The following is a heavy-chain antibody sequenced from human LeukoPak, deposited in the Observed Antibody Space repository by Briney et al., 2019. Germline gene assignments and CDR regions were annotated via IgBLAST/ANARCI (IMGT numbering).Heavy chain of an antibody. CDR2: ISSDGSSM. CDR1: GFTFTGYT. J-gene: IGHJ4*02. V-gene: IGHV3-30-3*01. D-gene: IGHD6-13*01. Sequence: GRSLRLSCAASGFTFTGYTMHWVRQAPGKGLEWVAVISSDGSSMYYADSVKGRFTISRDNSKNTLYLQMNSLRTEDTAVYYCARDQGRIAAADNCLSSGYWGQRNLVSVSS. CDR3: ARDQGRIAAADNCLSSGY.